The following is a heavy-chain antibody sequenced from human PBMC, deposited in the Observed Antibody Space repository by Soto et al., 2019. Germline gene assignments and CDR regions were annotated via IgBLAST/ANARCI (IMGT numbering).Heavy chain of an antibody. Sequence: EVQLGESGGGLVQPGGSLTLSCSASGFAFNDYWMHWVRQAPGKGLVWVSRIRGDGSGSNYADSVNGRFTISRDNAKNTVYLQMNSLRAEDTAVYYCASVPTTRPGIGIDCWGQGTLVTVSS. CDR1: GFAFNDYW. D-gene: IGHD1-26*01. V-gene: IGHV3-74*01. CDR3: ASVPTTRPGIGIDC. CDR2: IRGDGSGS. J-gene: IGHJ4*02.